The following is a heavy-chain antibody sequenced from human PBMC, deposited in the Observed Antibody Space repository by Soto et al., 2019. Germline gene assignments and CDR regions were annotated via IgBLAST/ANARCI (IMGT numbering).Heavy chain of an antibody. CDR2: INPMGGST. J-gene: IGHJ4*02. Sequence: ASVKVSCKASGYTFINYYIHWVRQAPEQGLEWMAIINPMGGSTNYAQEFQGRVTLTSDTSTSTVYMELSSLRFEDTALFYCARDLAAGDFWGQGTLVTVSS. CDR3: ARDLAAGDF. CDR1: GYTFINYY. D-gene: IGHD6-13*01. V-gene: IGHV1-46*01.